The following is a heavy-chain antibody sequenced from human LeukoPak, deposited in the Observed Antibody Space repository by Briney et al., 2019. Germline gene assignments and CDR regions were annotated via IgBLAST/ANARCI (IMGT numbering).Heavy chain of an antibody. J-gene: IGHJ4*02. D-gene: IGHD3-9*01. Sequence: GGSLRLSCAASGFTFSSYWMSWVRQAPGKGLGWVANIKQDGSEKYYVDSVKGRFTISRDNDKNSLYLQMNSLRAEDTAVYYCARVSAYYDILTGYIYYFDYWGQGTLVTVSS. CDR1: GFTFSSYW. V-gene: IGHV3-7*01. CDR2: IKQDGSEK. CDR3: ARVSAYYDILTGYIYYFDY.